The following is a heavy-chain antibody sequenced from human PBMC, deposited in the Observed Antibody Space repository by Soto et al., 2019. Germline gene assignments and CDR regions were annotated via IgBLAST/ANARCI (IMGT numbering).Heavy chain of an antibody. Sequence: GGSLRLSCAASGFPFSDYYMSWIRQAPGKGLDWVSYISSSGSTIYYADSVKGRFTISRDNAKNSLYLQMNSLRAEDTAVYYCARDTRSLWFGELLDYWGQGTLVTVSS. V-gene: IGHV3-11*01. CDR2: ISSSGSTI. J-gene: IGHJ4*02. CDR1: GFPFSDYY. CDR3: ARDTRSLWFGELLDY. D-gene: IGHD3-10*01.